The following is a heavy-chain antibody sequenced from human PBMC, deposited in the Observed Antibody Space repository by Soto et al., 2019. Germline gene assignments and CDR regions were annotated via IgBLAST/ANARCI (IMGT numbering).Heavy chain of an antibody. CDR3: ASVPIKYYYDSSGFPPEYYFDY. V-gene: IGHV3-11*03. J-gene: IGHJ4*02. Sequence: GGSLRLACAASGFTFSDYYMSWIRQAPGKGLEWVSYISSSSSYTNYADSVKGRSTISRDNAKNSLYLQMNSLRAEDTAVYYCASVPIKYYYDSSGFPPEYYFDYWGQGTLVTVSS. CDR2: ISSSSSYT. D-gene: IGHD3-22*01. CDR1: GFTFSDYY.